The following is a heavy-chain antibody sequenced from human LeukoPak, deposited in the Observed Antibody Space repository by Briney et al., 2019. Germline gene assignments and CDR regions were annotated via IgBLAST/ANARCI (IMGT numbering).Heavy chain of an antibody. V-gene: IGHV1-2*02. Sequence: ASVKVSCKASGYTFTGYYMHWVRQAPGQGLEWMGWINPNSGGTNYAQKFQGRVTMTRDTSISTAYMELSRLRSDDTAVYYCARSDHNSWNAFDIWGRGTMVTVSS. CDR2: INPNSGGT. CDR3: ARSDHNSWNAFDI. CDR1: GYTFTGYY. J-gene: IGHJ3*02. D-gene: IGHD1-26*01.